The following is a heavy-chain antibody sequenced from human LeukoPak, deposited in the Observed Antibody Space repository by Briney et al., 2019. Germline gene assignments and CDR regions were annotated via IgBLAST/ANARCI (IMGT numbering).Heavy chain of an antibody. CDR2: IKQDGSEK. D-gene: IGHD1-1*01. CDR1: GFTFSTYR. V-gene: IGHV3-7*01. CDR3: ARDYWNGQDY. J-gene: IGHJ4*02. Sequence: PGGSLRLSCAASGFTFSTYRMSWVRQAPGKGLEWVANIKQDGSEKHYVDSVKGRFTISRDNAKNSLYLQMNSLRAEDTAVYYCARDYWNGQDYWGQGTLVTVSS.